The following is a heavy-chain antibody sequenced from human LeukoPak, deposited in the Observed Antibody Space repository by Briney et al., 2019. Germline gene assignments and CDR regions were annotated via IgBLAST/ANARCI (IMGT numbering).Heavy chain of an antibody. J-gene: IGHJ4*02. CDR3: TTDYGDYLYYFDY. Sequence: GGSLRLSCAASGFTISNSYLSWVRQAPGKGLEWISVIYSGGNTYYADSVKGRFTISRDNSNNTLYLQMNSLRAEDTAVYYCTTDYGDYLYYFDYWGQGTLVTVSS. CDR2: IYSGGNT. CDR1: GFTISNSY. D-gene: IGHD4-17*01. V-gene: IGHV3-53*01.